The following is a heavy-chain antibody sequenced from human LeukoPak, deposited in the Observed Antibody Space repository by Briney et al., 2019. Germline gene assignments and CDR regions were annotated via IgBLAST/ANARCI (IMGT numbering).Heavy chain of an antibody. V-gene: IGHV4-38-2*02. CDR1: GYSISSGYY. J-gene: IGHJ5*02. CDR3: ARLGITIFGLDP. Sequence: RASETLSLTCTVSGYSISSGYYWGWIRQTPGKGLEWIGSIYHSGSTYYNPSLKSRVTISVDTSKNQFSLKLSSVTAADTAVYYCARLGITIFGLDPWGQGALVTVSS. CDR2: IYHSGST. D-gene: IGHD3-3*01.